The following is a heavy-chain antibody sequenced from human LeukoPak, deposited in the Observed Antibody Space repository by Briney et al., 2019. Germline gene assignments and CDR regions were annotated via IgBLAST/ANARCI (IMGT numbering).Heavy chain of an antibody. CDR1: GVSISSDSFY. CDR2: IYTSGST. J-gene: IGHJ4*02. V-gene: IGHV4-61*02. D-gene: IGHD3-10*01. CDR3: ARSLWFEELLPDY. Sequence: PSGTLTLTCAASGVSISSDSFYWSWIRQPAGKGLEWIVRIYTSGSTNSDSALKRRVTTSVDTSKNQFSLKLSSVTAADTAVYYCARSLWFEELLPDYWGQGTLVTVSS.